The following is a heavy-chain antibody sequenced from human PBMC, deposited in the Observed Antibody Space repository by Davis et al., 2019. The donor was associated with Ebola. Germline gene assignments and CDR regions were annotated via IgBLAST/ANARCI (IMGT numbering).Heavy chain of an antibody. Sequence: GGSLRLSCRGSGFTFGDYAINWVRQAPGKGLEWVGFIRSKAYGGKPAYAASVKGRFSISRDDSKTIAYLQLDSLKAEDTAVYYCSRDLKERPPSYYYGMDVWGQGTTVTVSS. V-gene: IGHV3-49*04. D-gene: IGHD1-1*01. J-gene: IGHJ6*02. CDR3: SRDLKERPPSYYYGMDV. CDR2: IRSKAYGGKP. CDR1: GFTFGDYA.